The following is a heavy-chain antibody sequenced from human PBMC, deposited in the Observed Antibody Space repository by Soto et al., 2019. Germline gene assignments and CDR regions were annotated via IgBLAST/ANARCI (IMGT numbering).Heavy chain of an antibody. CDR1: GFTFSSFE. J-gene: IGHJ4*02. V-gene: IGHV3-48*03. CDR3: ARDSRGGAARRPTFYY. Sequence: EVQLAESGGGLAQPGGSLRLSCVGSGFTFSSFEMNWVRQTPGKGLEWLSYIGRSGETIYYAASVKGRFTISRDNAKSSLFLQMTGLRDEDTGIYYCARDSRGGAARRPTFYYWGRGTLVTVSS. CDR2: IGRSGETI. D-gene: IGHD6-6*01.